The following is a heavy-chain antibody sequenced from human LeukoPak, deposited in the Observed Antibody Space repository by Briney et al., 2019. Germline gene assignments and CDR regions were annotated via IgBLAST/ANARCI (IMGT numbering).Heavy chain of an antibody. CDR2: IRSSSSYI. D-gene: IGHD6-13*01. V-gene: IGHV3-21*01. CDR1: GFTFSSYS. J-gene: IGHJ5*02. Sequence: GGSLRLSCAASGFTFSSYSMNWVRQAPGKGLEWVSSIRSSSSYIYYADSVKGRFTISRDNAKNSLYLQMNSLRAEDTAVYYCARGAAAGNLNWFDPWGQGTLVTVSS. CDR3: ARGAAAGNLNWFDP.